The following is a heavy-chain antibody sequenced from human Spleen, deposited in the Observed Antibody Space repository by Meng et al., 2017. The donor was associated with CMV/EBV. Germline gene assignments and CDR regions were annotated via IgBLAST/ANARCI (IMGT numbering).Heavy chain of an antibody. CDR3: ARNLDF. CDR1: GASVSSTYW. V-gene: IGHV4-4*02. CDR2: IHHSGST. Sequence: SETLSLNCAVAGASVSSTYWWSWVRQAPGKGLEWIAEIHHSGSTNYNPSLKSRVTISVDKSKNQLSLKLTSLTAADTAVYYCARNLDFWGQGTLVTVSS. J-gene: IGHJ4*02.